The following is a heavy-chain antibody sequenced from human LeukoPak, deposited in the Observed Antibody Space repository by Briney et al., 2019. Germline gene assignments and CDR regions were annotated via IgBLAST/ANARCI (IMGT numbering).Heavy chain of an antibody. CDR3: ARGPGRGYYFDY. Sequence: SVKLSCKASGVTFSSYAISWVRQAPGQGLEWMGRIIPILGIANYAQKFKGRVTITADNSKSSAYLQLNSLRAEDTAVYYCARGPGRGYYFDYWGQGSKVTVCS. V-gene: IGHV1-69*04. CDR2: IIPILGIA. J-gene: IGHJ4*02. CDR1: GVTFSSYA.